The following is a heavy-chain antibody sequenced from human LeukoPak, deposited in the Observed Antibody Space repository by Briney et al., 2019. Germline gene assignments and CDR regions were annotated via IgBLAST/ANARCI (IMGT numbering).Heavy chain of an antibody. CDR3: ARGAPYYDFWSGYYYYMDV. V-gene: IGHV4-38-2*02. J-gene: IGHJ6*03. CDR1: NYSISNSLY. CDR2: IYRSGST. Sequence: SETLSLTCSGSNYSISNSLYWGWLRQPPGKGLEWIGSIYRSGSTFYNPSLKSRVTISLDTSKNQFSLKLSSVTAADTAVYFCARGAPYYDFWSGYYYYMDVWGKGTTVTVSS. D-gene: IGHD3-3*01.